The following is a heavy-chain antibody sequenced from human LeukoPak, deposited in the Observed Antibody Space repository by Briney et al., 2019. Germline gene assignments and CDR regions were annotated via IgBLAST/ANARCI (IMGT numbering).Heavy chain of an antibody. J-gene: IGHJ6*03. D-gene: IGHD1-26*01. CDR2: MNPNSGNT. Sequence: ASVKVSCKASGYTFTSYDINWVRQATGQGLEWMGWMNPNSGNTGYARKFQGRVTMTRNTPISTAYMELSSLRSEDTAVYYCARSGSGSYSYYYYMDVWGKGTTVTVSS. CDR3: ARSGSGSYSYYYYMDV. CDR1: GYTFTSYD. V-gene: IGHV1-8*01.